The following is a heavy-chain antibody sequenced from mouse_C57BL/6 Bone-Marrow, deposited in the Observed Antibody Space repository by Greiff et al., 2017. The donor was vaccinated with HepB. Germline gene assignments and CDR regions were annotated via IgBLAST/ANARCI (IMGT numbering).Heavy chain of an antibody. D-gene: IGHD3-2*02. Sequence: EVKLVESGTVLARPGASVKMSCKTSGYTFTSYWMHWVKQRPGQGLEWIGAIYPGNSDTSYNQKFKGKAKLTAVTSASTAYMELSSLTNEDSAVYYCTRGAAQEGAWFAYWGQGTLVTVSA. CDR2: IYPGNSDT. J-gene: IGHJ3*01. V-gene: IGHV1-5*01. CDR1: GYTFTSYW. CDR3: TRGAAQEGAWFAY.